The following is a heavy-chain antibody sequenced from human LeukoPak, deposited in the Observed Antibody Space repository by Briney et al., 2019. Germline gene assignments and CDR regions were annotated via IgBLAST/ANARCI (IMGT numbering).Heavy chain of an antibody. CDR2: ISSGNRII. CDR3: ARNPAGIGDY. CDR1: GFTFSTYN. V-gene: IGHV3-48*02. D-gene: IGHD1-26*01. J-gene: IGHJ4*02. Sequence: GGSLRLSCAASGFTFSTYNMNWVRQAPGKGLEWVSFISSGNRIIYSADSVKGRFTVSRENAKNSLYLQMNSLRDEDTAVYYCARNPAGIGDYWGQGTLVTVSS.